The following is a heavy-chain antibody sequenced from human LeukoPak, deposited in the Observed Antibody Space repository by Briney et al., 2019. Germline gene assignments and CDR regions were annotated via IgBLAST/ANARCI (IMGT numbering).Heavy chain of an antibody. CDR2: IYYGGST. V-gene: IGHV4-39*01. CDR3: ATESRYSSSWYGPGDY. D-gene: IGHD6-13*01. CDR1: GGSISSSDYY. Sequence: SETLSLTCIVSGGSISSSDYYWGWIRQPPGKGLEWIGSIYYGGSTYYNPSLKSRVTISVDTSMNQFSLKLSSVTAADTAVYYCATESRYSSSWYGPGDYWGQGTLVTVSS. J-gene: IGHJ4*02.